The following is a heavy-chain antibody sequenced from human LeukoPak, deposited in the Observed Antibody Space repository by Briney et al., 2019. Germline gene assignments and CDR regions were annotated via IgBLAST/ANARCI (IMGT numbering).Heavy chain of an antibody. D-gene: IGHD5-18*01. CDR1: GGSISSSYS. V-gene: IGHV4-39*07. J-gene: IGHJ6*03. CDR3: AKADTAMVYYYYMDV. Sequence: SETLSLTCTVSGGSISSSYSWGWIRQPPGKGLEWIGNIYYSGSTYYNSSLKSRVTISVDTSKNQFSLKLSSVTAADTAVYYCAKADTAMVYYYYMDVWGKGTTVTISS. CDR2: IYYSGST.